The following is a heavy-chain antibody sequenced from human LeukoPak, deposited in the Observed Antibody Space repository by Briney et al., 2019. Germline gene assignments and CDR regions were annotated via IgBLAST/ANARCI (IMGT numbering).Heavy chain of an antibody. Sequence: PSETLSLTCTVSGGSISSYYWSWIRQPPGKGLEWIGYIYYSGSTNYNPSLKSRVTISVDTSKNQFSLKLSSVTAADTAVYYCARSALQQNLESWGQGTLVTVYS. CDR3: ARSALQQNLES. CDR1: GGSISSYY. J-gene: IGHJ4*02. V-gene: IGHV4-59*01. D-gene: IGHD4-11*01. CDR2: IYYSGST.